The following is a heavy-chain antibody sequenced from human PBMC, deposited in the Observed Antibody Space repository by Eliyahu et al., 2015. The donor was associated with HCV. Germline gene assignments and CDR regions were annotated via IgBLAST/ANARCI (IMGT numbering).Heavy chain of an antibody. CDR2: IIPLFGTA. J-gene: IGHJ4*02. D-gene: IGHD3-10*01. V-gene: IGHV1-69*01. CDR1: GGSFSSYA. Sequence: QVQLVQSGAEVKKPGSSVKVSCKASGGSFSSYAVSWVRQAPGQGLEWMGGIIPLFGTANYAQKFQGRVTITADELTSTAYMELNSLRSDDTAVYYCVREVGYGSRSYYFYYWGQGTLVTVSS. CDR3: VREVGYGSRSYYFYY.